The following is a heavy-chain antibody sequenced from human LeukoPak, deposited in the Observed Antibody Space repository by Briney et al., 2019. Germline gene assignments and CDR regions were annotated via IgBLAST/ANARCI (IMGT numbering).Heavy chain of an antibody. CDR3: ATGASGYDRGYYYYYYMDV. D-gene: IGHD5-12*01. J-gene: IGHJ6*03. Sequence: ASVKVSCKVSGYTLTELSMHWVRQAPGKGLEWLGGFDPEDGETIYAQKFQGRVTMTEDTSTDTAYMELSSLRSEDTAVYYCATGASGYDRGYYYYYYMDVWGKGTTVTISS. V-gene: IGHV1-24*01. CDR2: FDPEDGET. CDR1: GYTLTELS.